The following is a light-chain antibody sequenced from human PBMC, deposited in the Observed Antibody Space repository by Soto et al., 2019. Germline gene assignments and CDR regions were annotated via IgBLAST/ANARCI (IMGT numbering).Light chain of an antibody. V-gene: IGLV2-14*01. CDR2: DVS. CDR1: SSDVGGYNY. J-gene: IGLJ2*01. Sequence: QSALTQPASVSGSPGQSITISCTGTSSDVGGYNYVSWYQQYPGKAPKLMIYDVSKWPSGVSSRFSGSESGNTASLTISGLQAEDEADYYCSLYTSICTVVFGGGTTRPV. CDR3: SLYTSICTVV.